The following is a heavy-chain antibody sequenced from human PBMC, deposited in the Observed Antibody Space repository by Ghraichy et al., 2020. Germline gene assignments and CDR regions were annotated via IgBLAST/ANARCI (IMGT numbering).Heavy chain of an antibody. CDR2: ITGSGSYI. CDR3: ARNLDGDPSRDY. D-gene: IGHD4-17*01. V-gene: IGHV3-21*01. Sequence: GESLRLSCAASGFTFSSYSMNWVRQAPGKGLEWVSSITGSGSYISYADSVKGRFTISRDNAKNSLYLQMNSLRAEDTAVYYCARNLDGDPSRDYWGQGTLVTVSS. CDR1: GFTFSSYS. J-gene: IGHJ4*02.